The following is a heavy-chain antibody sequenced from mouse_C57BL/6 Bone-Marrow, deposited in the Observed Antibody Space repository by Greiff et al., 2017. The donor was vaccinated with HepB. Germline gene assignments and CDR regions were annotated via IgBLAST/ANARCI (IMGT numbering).Heavy chain of an antibody. V-gene: IGHV1-54*01. CDR1: GYAFTNYL. CDR3: ARGSLYYYGSRYFDY. J-gene: IGHJ2*01. CDR2: INPGSGGT. D-gene: IGHD1-1*01. Sequence: QVQLQQSGAELVRPGTSVTVSCKASGYAFTNYLIEWVKQRPGQGLEWIGVINPGSGGTNYNEKFKGKATLTADKSSSTAYMQLSSLTSEDSAVYFCARGSLYYYGSRYFDYWGQGTTLTVSS.